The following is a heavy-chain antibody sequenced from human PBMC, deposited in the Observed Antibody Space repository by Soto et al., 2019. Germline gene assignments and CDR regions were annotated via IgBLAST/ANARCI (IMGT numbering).Heavy chain of an antibody. CDR3: ARGRGPIEVASWFDP. CDR1: GGSFSGYY. J-gene: IGHJ5*02. Sequence: PSETLSLTCAVYGGSFSGYYWTWIRQPPGTGLEWIGEINHSGSTNYNPSLKSRVTISVDTSKNQFSLKLTSVTAADTAVYYCARGRGPIEVASWFDPWGQGTLVIVSS. V-gene: IGHV4-34*01. CDR2: INHSGST. D-gene: IGHD6-19*01.